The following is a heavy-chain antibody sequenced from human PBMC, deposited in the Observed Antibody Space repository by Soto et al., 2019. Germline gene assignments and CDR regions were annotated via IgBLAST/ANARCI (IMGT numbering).Heavy chain of an antibody. CDR1: GFTFSSYA. CDR2: ISGSGGST. D-gene: IGHD6-13*01. V-gene: IGHV3-23*01. CDR3: AKPAVGSSWYLSWFDP. J-gene: IGHJ5*02. Sequence: EVQLLESGGGLVQPGGSLRLSYAASGFTFSSYAMSWVRQAPGKGLEWVSAISGSGGSTYYADSVKGRFTISRDNSKNTLYLQMNSLRAEDTAVYYCAKPAVGSSWYLSWFDPWGQGTLVTVSS.